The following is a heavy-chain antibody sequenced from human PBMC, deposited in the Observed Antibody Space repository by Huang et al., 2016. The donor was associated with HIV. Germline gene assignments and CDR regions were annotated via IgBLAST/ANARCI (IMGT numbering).Heavy chain of an antibody. CDR3: ASSITIDGFDI. CDR1: GFPFTTYW. J-gene: IGHJ3*02. V-gene: IGHV3-7*01. CDR2: IKREGSEK. Sequence: EVQLVESGGDLVQPGGSLRFSCKAAGFPFTTYWASGVRQAQGKGLEWVANIKREGSEKYSVDSVKGRFTISRDNAQNSVYLQMESLRVEDTAVYYCASSITIDGFDIWGQGTTVIVSS. D-gene: IGHD1-20*01.